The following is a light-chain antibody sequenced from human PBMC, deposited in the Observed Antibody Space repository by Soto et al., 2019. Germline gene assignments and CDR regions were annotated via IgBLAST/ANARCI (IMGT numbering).Light chain of an antibody. CDR2: GAS. CDR1: QSVSSSY. Sequence: EIVLTQSPGTLSLSPGERATLSCRASQSVSSSYLAWYQQKPGQAPRLLIYGASSRATGIPERFSGSGSGTDFTLTISRLEPEDFAVYYCHQYGSLYTFGQGTKLEIK. V-gene: IGKV3-20*01. J-gene: IGKJ2*01. CDR3: HQYGSLYT.